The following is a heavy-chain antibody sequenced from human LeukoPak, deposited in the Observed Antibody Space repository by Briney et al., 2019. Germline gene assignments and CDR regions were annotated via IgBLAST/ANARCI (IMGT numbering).Heavy chain of an antibody. V-gene: IGHV4-34*01. CDR1: GGSFSPYS. CDR2: ISHSGST. D-gene: IGHD2-15*01. J-gene: IGHJ4*02. CDR3: ARPNCSGGSCYYFQI. Sequence: TLSLTCAVYGGSFSPYSWTWIRQPPGKGLEWIGEISHSGSTNYNPSLRSRVTISLDTSKNQYSLKLTSVTAADTAVYYCARPNCSGGSCYYFQIWGQGTLVTVAS.